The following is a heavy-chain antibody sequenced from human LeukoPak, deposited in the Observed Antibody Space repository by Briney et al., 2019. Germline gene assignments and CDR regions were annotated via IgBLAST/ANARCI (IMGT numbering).Heavy chain of an antibody. D-gene: IGHD4-23*01. CDR1: GGSISSYY. V-gene: IGHV4-4*07. CDR2: IYTSGSS. CDR3: ARVGYGGDLDY. J-gene: IGHJ4*02. Sequence: SETLSLTCTVSGGSISSYYWTWIRQPAGKGLEWIGRIYTSGSSNYNPSLKSRVTMSVDTSKNQFSLKLSSVTAGDTAVYYCARVGYGGDLDYWGQGTLVTVSS.